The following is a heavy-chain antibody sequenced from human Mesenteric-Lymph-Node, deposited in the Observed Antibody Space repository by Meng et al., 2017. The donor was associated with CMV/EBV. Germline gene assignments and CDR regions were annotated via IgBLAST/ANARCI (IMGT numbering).Heavy chain of an antibody. CDR2: IFWNDDK. CDR1: GFSLTTNGVG. V-gene: IGHV2-5*01. CDR3: AHRRSDTTLVWFYFDY. D-gene: IGHD3/OR15-3a*01. Sequence: SGPTLVKPTETLTLTCTFSGFSLTTNGVGVGWIRQPPGKALEWLALIFWNDDKRYSPSLKSRLTITKDTSKNQVILTLTNVGPVDTATYYCAHRRSDTTLVWFYFDYWGQGTVVTVSS. J-gene: IGHJ4*02.